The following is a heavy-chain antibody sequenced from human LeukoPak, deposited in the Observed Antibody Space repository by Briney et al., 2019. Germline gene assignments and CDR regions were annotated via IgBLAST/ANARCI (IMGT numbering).Heavy chain of an antibody. CDR2: ISSSGSTI. J-gene: IGHJ4*02. Sequence: GGSLRLSCAASGFTFSNAWMSWIRQAPGKGLEWVSYISSSGSTIYYADSVKGRFTISRDNAKNSLYLQMNSLRAEDTAVYYCMRDGISGSGSYSGGQGTLVTVSS. CDR1: GFTFSNAW. V-gene: IGHV3-11*01. D-gene: IGHD3-10*01. CDR3: MRDGISGSGSYS.